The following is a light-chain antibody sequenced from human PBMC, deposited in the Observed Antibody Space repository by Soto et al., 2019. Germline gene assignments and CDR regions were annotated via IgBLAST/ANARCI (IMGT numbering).Light chain of an antibody. CDR1: QGIGFY. CDR2: AAS. J-gene: IGKJ4*01. Sequence: IQMTQSPSSLSASLGDRVTITCLASQGIGFYLAWFQQKPGNVPKLLIYAASTLQSGVPSRFSGSGSGTDFTLTISSLQPEDVATYYCQKYNSAPLSFGGGTKVEIK. CDR3: QKYNSAPLS. V-gene: IGKV1-27*01.